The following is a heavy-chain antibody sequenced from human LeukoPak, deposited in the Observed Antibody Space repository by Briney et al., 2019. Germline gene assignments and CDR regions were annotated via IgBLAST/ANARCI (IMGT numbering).Heavy chain of an antibody. V-gene: IGHV3-13*01. D-gene: IGHD1-26*01. Sequence: GGSLRLSCAASGFTFSSYDMHWVRQATGKGLEWVSAIGTAGDTYYPGSVKGRFTISRENAKNSLYLQMNSLRAGDTAVYYSARRGSYGGFDYWGQGTLVTVSS. J-gene: IGHJ4*02. CDR3: ARRGSYGGFDY. CDR1: GFTFSSYD. CDR2: IGTAGDT.